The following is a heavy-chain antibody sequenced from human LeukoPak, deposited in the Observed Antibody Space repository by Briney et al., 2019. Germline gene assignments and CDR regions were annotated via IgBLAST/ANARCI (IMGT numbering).Heavy chain of an antibody. CDR2: VKSKGAGETT. CDR1: GFSISNDW. CDR3: TLIQGWGSGSYYLDY. D-gene: IGHD3-10*01. Sequence: GGSLRLSCAASGFSISNDWMSRVRQAPGKGLEWVGRVKSKGAGETTDYAAPVKGRFTISRDDSKNTLYLQMNSLKTEDTAVYYCTLIQGWGSGSYYLDYWGQGTLVTVSS. V-gene: IGHV3-15*01. J-gene: IGHJ4*02.